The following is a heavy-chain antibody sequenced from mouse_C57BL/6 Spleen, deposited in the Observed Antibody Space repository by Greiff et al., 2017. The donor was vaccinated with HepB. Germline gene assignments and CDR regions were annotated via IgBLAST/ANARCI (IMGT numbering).Heavy chain of an antibody. CDR1: GYTFTDYY. CDR3: ARSHWDLYYFDY. CDR2: INPNNGGT. D-gene: IGHD4-1*01. Sequence: VQLQQSGPELVKPGASVKISCKASGYTFTDYYMNWVKQSHGKSLEWIGDINPNNGGTSYNQKFKGKATLTVDKSSSTAYMELRSLTSEDSAVYYCARSHWDLYYFDYWGQGTTLTVSS. V-gene: IGHV1-26*01. J-gene: IGHJ2*01.